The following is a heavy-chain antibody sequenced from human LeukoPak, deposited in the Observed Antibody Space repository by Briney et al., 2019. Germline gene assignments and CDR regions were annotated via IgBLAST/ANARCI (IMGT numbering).Heavy chain of an antibody. Sequence: GGSLSLSCAASGFTFSSYAMSWVRPAPGKGLEWVSAISGSGGSTYYADSVKGRFTISRDNSKNTLYLQMNSLRAEDTAVYYCAKGVDIVVVPAAMRWLRSFLYFDYWGQGTLVTVSS. CDR1: GFTFSSYA. CDR2: ISGSGGST. J-gene: IGHJ4*02. D-gene: IGHD2-2*03. CDR3: AKGVDIVVVPAAMRWLRSFLYFDY. V-gene: IGHV3-23*01.